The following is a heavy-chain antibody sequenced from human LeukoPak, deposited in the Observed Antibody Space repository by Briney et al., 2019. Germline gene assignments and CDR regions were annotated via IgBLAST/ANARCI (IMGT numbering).Heavy chain of an antibody. Sequence: PSETLSLTCTVSSGSISSYYWSWIRQPPGKGLEWIGYIYYSGSTNYNPSLKSRVTISVDTSKNQFSLKLSSVTAADTAVYYCARDTHNCSSTSCSNCFDYWGQGTLVTVSS. CDR2: IYYSGST. D-gene: IGHD2-2*01. CDR3: ARDTHNCSSTSCSNCFDY. J-gene: IGHJ4*02. CDR1: SGSISSYY. V-gene: IGHV4-59*01.